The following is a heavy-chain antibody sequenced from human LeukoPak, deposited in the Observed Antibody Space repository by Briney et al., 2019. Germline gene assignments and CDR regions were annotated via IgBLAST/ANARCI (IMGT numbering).Heavy chain of an antibody. CDR1: GGSISSGSYY. Sequence: SQTLSLTCTVSGGSISSGSYYWSWIREPAGKGLEWIGRIYTSGSTNYNPSLKSRVTISVDTSKNQFSLKLSSVTAADTAVYYCARVLGFYDSSGYYPYYFDYWGQGTLVTVSS. D-gene: IGHD3-22*01. J-gene: IGHJ4*02. CDR2: IYTSGST. CDR3: ARVLGFYDSSGYYPYYFDY. V-gene: IGHV4-61*02.